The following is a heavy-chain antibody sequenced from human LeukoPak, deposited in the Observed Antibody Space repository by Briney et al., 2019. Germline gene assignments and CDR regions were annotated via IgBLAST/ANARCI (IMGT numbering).Heavy chain of an antibody. V-gene: IGHV4-61*02. CDR2: IYTSGST. CDR3: ASAHYDYVWGSYRHSNFDY. D-gene: IGHD3-16*02. CDR1: GGSISSGSYY. Sequence: SETLSLTCTVSGGSISSGSYYWSWIRQPAGKGLEWIGRIYTSGSTNYNPSLKSRVTISVDTSKNQFSLKLSSVTAADTAVYYCASAHYDYVWGSYRHSNFDYWGQGTLVTVSS. J-gene: IGHJ4*02.